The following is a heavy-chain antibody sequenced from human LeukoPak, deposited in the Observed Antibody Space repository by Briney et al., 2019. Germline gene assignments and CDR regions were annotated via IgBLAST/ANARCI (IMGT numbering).Heavy chain of an antibody. J-gene: IGHJ6*02. CDR1: GGSISSSSYY. CDR3: ARDYGDYVDYYGMDV. CDR2: FYYSGST. V-gene: IGHV4-39*01. D-gene: IGHD4-17*01. Sequence: PSETLSLTCTVSGGSISSSSYYWGWIRQPPGKGLEWIGSFYYSGSTYYNPSLKSRVTISVDTSKNQFSLKLSSVTAADTAVYYCARDYGDYVDYYGMDVWGQGTTVTVSS.